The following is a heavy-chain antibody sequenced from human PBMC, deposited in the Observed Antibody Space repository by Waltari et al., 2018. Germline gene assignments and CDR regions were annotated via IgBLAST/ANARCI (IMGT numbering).Heavy chain of an antibody. D-gene: IGHD7-27*01. CDR1: SDSISNYN. J-gene: IGHJ2*01. CDR3: ARSTNWGSYWYFDL. CDR2: SYYSGTT. Sequence: QVLLQESGPGLVKPSETLSLTCSVSSDSISNYNWNWIRQPPGKGLEWIGSSYYSGTTNYRPSLKSRATMSVDTSKNQFSLNLSSVTTADTAVYYCARSTNWGSYWYFDLWGRGTLVTVSS. V-gene: IGHV4-59*01.